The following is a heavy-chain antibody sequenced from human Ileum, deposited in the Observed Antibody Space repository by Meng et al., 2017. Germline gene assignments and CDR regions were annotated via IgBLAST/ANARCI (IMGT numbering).Heavy chain of an antibody. Sequence: QITLKESGPPLVKPTQPLTLTCTFSGFSLSTSGVRVGWIRQPPGKALEWLALIYWDDDKRYSPSLKSRLTITKDTSKNQVVLTMTNMDPVDTATYYCAHRGEQHDYWGQGTLVTVSS. V-gene: IGHV2-5*02. CDR3: AHRGEQHDY. J-gene: IGHJ4*02. CDR2: IYWDDDK. D-gene: IGHD6-13*01. CDR1: GFSLSTSGVR.